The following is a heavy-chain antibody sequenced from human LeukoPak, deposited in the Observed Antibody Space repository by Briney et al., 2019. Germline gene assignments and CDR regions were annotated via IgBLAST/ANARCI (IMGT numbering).Heavy chain of an antibody. CDR3: AKGRLEGDYGDYGGGY. Sequence: GGSLRLSCAASGFTFSTYAMSWVRQAPGKGLEWVSGISGSGGSTHYADSVKGRFTISRDNSKNSLYLQMNSLRTEETALYYWAKGRLEGDYGDYGGGYWGQGTLVTVSS. J-gene: IGHJ4*02. D-gene: IGHD4-17*01. CDR2: ISGSGGST. CDR1: GFTFSTYA. V-gene: IGHV3-23*01.